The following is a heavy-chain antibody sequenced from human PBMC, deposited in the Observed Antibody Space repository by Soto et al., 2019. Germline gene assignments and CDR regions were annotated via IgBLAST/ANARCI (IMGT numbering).Heavy chain of an antibody. CDR3: ARDMGY. CDR2: MYYSGST. J-gene: IGHJ4*02. Sequence: SETLSLTCTVSGGSISSTNYYWGWIRQPPGKGLEWIGSMYYSGSTYYNPSLKSRVTISVDTSKNRFFLKLSSVTAADTAIYYCARDMGYWGQGILVTVSS. V-gene: IGHV4-39*02. CDR1: GGSISSTNYY.